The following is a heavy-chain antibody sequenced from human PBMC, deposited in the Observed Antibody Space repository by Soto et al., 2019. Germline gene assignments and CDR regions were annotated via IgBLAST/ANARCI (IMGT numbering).Heavy chain of an antibody. Sequence: SVKLSCKASGGTFSSYAISWVRQAPGQGLEWMGGIIPIFGTANYAQKFQGRVTITADESTSTAYMELSSLRSEDTAVYYCARGRYYEDSSGQTAEYLQHWGKGNRMIVSS. J-gene: IGHJ1*01. D-gene: IGHD3-22*01. CDR2: IIPIFGTA. CDR1: GGTFSSYA. V-gene: IGHV1-69*13. CDR3: ARGRYYEDSSGQTAEYLQH.